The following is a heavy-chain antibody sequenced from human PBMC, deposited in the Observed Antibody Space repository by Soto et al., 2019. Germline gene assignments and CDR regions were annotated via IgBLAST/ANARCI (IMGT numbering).Heavy chain of an antibody. D-gene: IGHD3-3*01. Sequence: GGSLRLSCAASGFSFNNYWMAWVRQSPGKGLEWVANIKEDGSEEYYVYSMKGRFTISRDNAKNSLDLQMNSLRVADTAVYYCARDYNDFWSGHFDYWGQGGLVTVSS. CDR2: IKEDGSEE. CDR3: ARDYNDFWSGHFDY. CDR1: GFSFNNYW. V-gene: IGHV3-7*01. J-gene: IGHJ4*02.